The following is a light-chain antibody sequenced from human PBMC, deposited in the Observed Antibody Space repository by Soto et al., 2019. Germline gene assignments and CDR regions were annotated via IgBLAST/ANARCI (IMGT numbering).Light chain of an antibody. V-gene: IGLV2-14*03. CDR3: TLWTTSTTMI. Sequence: QSALTQPASVSGSPGQSITISCTGTSSDIGAYNFVSWYQQHPGKAPKLMLYDVNIRPSGVSNRFSGSKSGNTASLTISGLQAEAEADYYCTLWTTSTTMIFGGGTKLAVL. J-gene: IGLJ2*01. CDR1: SSDIGAYNF. CDR2: DVN.